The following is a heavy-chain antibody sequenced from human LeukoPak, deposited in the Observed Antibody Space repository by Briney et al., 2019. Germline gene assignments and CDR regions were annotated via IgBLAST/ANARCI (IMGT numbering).Heavy chain of an antibody. J-gene: IGHJ4*02. V-gene: IGHV4-4*07. Sequence: SETLSLTCTVSGGSISSFYWSWIRQPAGEGLEWIGRGFASGSTIYNPSLKSRVTISVDESKNQFSLELKSVTAADTAVYYCARHDYSNYVRHWGQGTLITVSS. CDR3: ARHDYSNYVRH. CDR2: GFASGST. D-gene: IGHD4-11*01. CDR1: GGSISSFY.